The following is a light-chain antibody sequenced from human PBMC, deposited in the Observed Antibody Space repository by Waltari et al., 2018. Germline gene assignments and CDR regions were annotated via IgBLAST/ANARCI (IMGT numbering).Light chain of an antibody. J-gene: IGKJ2*01. CDR3: QQYDNLPYT. Sequence: DIQMTQSPSSLSASVGDRVTITCQASQDLRNYLNWYQKQPGKAPKLLIYYASNLETGVPSRFSGSGSGTDFTFTISSLQPEDIATYYCQQYDNLPYTFGQGTKLEI. V-gene: IGKV1-33*01. CDR1: QDLRNY. CDR2: YAS.